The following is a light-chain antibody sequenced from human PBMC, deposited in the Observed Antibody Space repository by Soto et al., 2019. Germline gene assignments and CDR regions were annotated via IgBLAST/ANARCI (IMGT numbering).Light chain of an antibody. CDR2: GIS. J-gene: IGKJ2*01. CDR3: QQYSSLPHT. CDR1: QSVTNRY. Sequence: ESVLTQSPGTLSLSPGGRATLSCRASQSVTNRYFAWYQQRPGQAPRLLIYGISNRATGIPDRFSGSGSGTDFTLTISRLEPEDFVVYYCQQYSSLPHTFGQGTKVDI. V-gene: IGKV3-20*01.